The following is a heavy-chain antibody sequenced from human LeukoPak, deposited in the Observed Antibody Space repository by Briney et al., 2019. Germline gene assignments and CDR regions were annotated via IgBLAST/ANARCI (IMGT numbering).Heavy chain of an antibody. V-gene: IGHV3-74*03. CDR2: HSPAGTNT. CDR1: GFTFSSYW. CDR3: ARSYRDF. D-gene: IGHD3-16*02. Sequence: GGSLRLSCAASGFTFSSYWMDWVRQVPWKGLVWVPRHSPAGTNTAYADSGKGRFTISRQNAKNTLSLHMNSLRAEDTAIYYCARSYRDFWGQGTLVTVSS. J-gene: IGHJ4*02.